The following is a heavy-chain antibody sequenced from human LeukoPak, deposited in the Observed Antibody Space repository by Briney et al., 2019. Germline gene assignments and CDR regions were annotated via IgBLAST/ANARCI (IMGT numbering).Heavy chain of an antibody. V-gene: IGHV3-21*06. J-gene: IGHJ4*02. CDR1: GFTFSTFA. Sequence: PGESLRLSCAASGFTFSTFAMTWVRQGPGKGLEWVSYITSSSSSIFYADSVKGRFTISRDNAMNSLYLQMNSLRAEDTAVYYCVRDSLGGHFDYWGQGTLVTVSS. CDR3: VRDSLGGHFDY. CDR2: ITSSSSSI.